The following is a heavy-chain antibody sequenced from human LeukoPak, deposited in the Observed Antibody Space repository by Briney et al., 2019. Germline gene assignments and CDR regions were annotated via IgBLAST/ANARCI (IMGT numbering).Heavy chain of an antibody. J-gene: IGHJ5*02. D-gene: IGHD5-12*01. Sequence: SETLSLTCAVSGYSISSGYWWSWVRQPPGKGLEWIGEISHSGSTNYNPTLKSRVTISADESKNQFSLKLNSVTAADTAVYYCAREGHDSWFDPWGQGTLVTVSS. CDR3: AREGHDSWFDP. CDR2: ISHSGST. V-gene: IGHV4-4*02. CDR1: GYSISSGYW.